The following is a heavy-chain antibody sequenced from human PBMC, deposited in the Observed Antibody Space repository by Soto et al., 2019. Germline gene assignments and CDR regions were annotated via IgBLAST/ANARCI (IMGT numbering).Heavy chain of an antibody. CDR2: MNPNSGNT. CDR1: GYTFTSYD. J-gene: IGHJ6*02. D-gene: IGHD3-3*01. CDR3: AREYYDFWSGYPLYYYYGMDV. Sequence: QVQLVQSGAEVKKPGASVKVSCKASGYTFTSYDINWVRQATGQGLEWMGCMNPNSGNTGYAQKFQGRVTMTRHTSISTAYMELSSLRSEETAVYYCAREYYDFWSGYPLYYYYGMDVWGQGPTVTVSS. V-gene: IGHV1-8*01.